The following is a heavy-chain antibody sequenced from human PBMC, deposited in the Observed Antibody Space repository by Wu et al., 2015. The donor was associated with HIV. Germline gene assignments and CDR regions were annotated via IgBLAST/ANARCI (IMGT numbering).Heavy chain of an antibody. Sequence: QVQLVQSGAEVKKPGASVKVSCKASGYTFTGYYMHWVRQAPGQGLEWMGWINPNSGGTNYAQKFQGRVTMTRDTSISTAYMELSRLRSDDTAVYYCARGPYCSSTSCLGYYYYYMDVWGKGTTVTVSS. D-gene: IGHD2-2*01. CDR3: ARGPYCSSTSCLGYYYYYMDV. J-gene: IGHJ6*03. CDR2: INPNSGGT. V-gene: IGHV1-2*02. CDR1: GYTFTGYY.